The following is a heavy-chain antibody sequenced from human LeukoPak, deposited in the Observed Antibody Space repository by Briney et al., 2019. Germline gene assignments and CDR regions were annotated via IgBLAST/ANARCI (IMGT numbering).Heavy chain of an antibody. CDR1: GYTFTKYG. J-gene: IGHJ3*02. CDR3: ARESGSDAFDI. CDR2: ISAYNGDI. V-gene: IGHV1-18*01. Sequence: ASVKVSCKAAGYTFTKYGVSWVRQAPGQGLEWMGWISAYNGDIKYAQRGKGRVTMTTDTSTSTVYMELRSLRSDDTAVYYCARESGSDAFDIWGQGTMVTVSS.